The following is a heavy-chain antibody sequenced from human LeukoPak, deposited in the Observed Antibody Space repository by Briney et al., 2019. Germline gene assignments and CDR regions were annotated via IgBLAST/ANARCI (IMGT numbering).Heavy chain of an antibody. CDR2: ISYDGSNK. CDR1: GFTFSSYA. J-gene: IGHJ3*02. Sequence: GESLRLSCAASGFTFSSYAMHWVRQAPGKGLEWVAVISYDGSNKYYADSVKGRFTISRDNSKNTLYLQMNSLRAEDTAVYYCARDQADDAFDIWGQGTMVTVSS. CDR3: ARDQADDAFDI. V-gene: IGHV3-30*04. D-gene: IGHD6-25*01.